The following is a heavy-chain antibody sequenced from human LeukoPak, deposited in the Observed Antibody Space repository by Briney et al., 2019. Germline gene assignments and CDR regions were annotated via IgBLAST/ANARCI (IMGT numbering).Heavy chain of an antibody. CDR3: AKRAGDSSSWYYFDY. D-gene: IGHD6-13*01. CDR1: GFTLSSYA. Sequence: GGSLRLSCAASGFTLSSYAMSWVRQAPGKGLERVSAISRSGGITYYADSAKGRFTISRDNSKNTLYLQMNSLRAEDTAVYYCAKRAGDSSSWYYFDYWGQGTLVTVSS. CDR2: ISRSGGIT. J-gene: IGHJ4*02. V-gene: IGHV3-23*01.